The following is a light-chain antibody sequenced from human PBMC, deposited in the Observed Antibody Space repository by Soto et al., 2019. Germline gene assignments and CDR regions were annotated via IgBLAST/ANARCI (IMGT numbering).Light chain of an antibody. CDR2: GAS. Sequence: IVMTQSPATLSVSPGERANLSCRASQSVGTKLAWYQQTPGQAPRLLIYGASNRATGDPARISGSVSGTEFTLTIASLQSEDFAIYYCQQYSSWLWTFGQGTKVEIK. V-gene: IGKV3-15*01. CDR3: QQYSSWLWT. CDR1: QSVGTK. J-gene: IGKJ1*01.